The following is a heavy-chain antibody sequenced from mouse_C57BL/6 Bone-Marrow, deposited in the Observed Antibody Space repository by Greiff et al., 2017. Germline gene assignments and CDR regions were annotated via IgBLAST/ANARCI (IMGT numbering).Heavy chain of an antibody. Sequence: VQLQQSGTVLARPGASVKMSCKTSGYTFTSYWMHWVKQRPGQGLEWIGAIYPGNSDTSYNQKFKGKAKLTAVTSASTAYMELSSLTNEDSAVYYCKRGGIYDGCYGGVDYWGQGTSVTVSS. CDR1: GYTFTSYW. V-gene: IGHV1-5*01. D-gene: IGHD2-3*01. CDR2: IYPGNSDT. J-gene: IGHJ4*01. CDR3: KRGGIYDGCYGGVDY.